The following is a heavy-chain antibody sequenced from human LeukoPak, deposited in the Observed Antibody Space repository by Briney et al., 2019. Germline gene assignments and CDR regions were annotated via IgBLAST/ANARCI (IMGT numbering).Heavy chain of an antibody. J-gene: IGHJ4*02. V-gene: IGHV3-30*02. D-gene: IGHD6-13*01. CDR2: IRYDGSNK. Sequence: GGSLRLSCAASGFTFSSYGMHWVRQAPGKGLEWVAFIRYDGSNKYYADSVKGRFTISRDNSKNTLYLQMNSLRAEDTAVYYRAKAVAAAGTLDYWGQGTLVTVSS. CDR1: GFTFSSYG. CDR3: AKAVAAAGTLDY.